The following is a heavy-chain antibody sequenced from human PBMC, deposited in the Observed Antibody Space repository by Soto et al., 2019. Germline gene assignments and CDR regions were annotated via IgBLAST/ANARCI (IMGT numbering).Heavy chain of an antibody. CDR2: IYNSGSI. CDR1: GGPIGSGNYY. J-gene: IGHJ6*02. CDR3: ARDRGFGMDL. V-gene: IGHV4-31*03. Sequence: QMQLQESGPGLVRPSQTLSLSCTVSGGPIGSGNYYWNWIRQHPGKGLEWIGNIYNSGSISYNPSLMRRVTISADTSKNQFSVNLSSVTAAETAVYFCARDRGFGMDLWGHGTTVIVSS.